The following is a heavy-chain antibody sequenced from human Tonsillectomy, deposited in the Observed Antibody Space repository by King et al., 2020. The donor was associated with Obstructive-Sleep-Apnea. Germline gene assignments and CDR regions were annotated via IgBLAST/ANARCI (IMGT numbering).Heavy chain of an antibody. Sequence: LQLQESGPGLVKPSETLSLTCTVSGCSISSSSYYWGWIRQPPGKGLGWSWRIYYSWGTYHNPSLKSRVTISVDTSKNQFSLKLSSVTAADTAVYYCASLEASYDYWGQGTLVTVSS. CDR1: GCSISSSSYY. V-gene: IGHV4-39*07. D-gene: IGHD6-6*01. CDR3: ASLEASYDY. J-gene: IGHJ4*02. CDR2: IYYSWGT.